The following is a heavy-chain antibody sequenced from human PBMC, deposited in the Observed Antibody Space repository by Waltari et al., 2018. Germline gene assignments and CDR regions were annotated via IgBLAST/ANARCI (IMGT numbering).Heavy chain of an antibody. Sequence: EVQLVETGGGLIQPGGSLRLSCAASGFTVSSNYMSWVRQAPGKGLEWVSVIYSGGSTYYADSVRGRFTISRDNSKNTLYLQMTSLRAEDTAVYYCARDSKFDFTTFYYGMDVWGQGTTVIVSS. V-gene: IGHV3-53*02. CDR2: IYSGGST. J-gene: IGHJ6*02. D-gene: IGHD1-1*01. CDR1: GFTVSSNY. CDR3: ARDSKFDFTTFYYGMDV.